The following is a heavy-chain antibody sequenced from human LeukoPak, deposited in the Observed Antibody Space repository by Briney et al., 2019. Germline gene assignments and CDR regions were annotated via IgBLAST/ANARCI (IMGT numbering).Heavy chain of an antibody. Sequence: GGSLRLSCAASGFTFSSYWMSWVRQAPGKGLEWVANIKQDGSEKYYVDSVKGRFTISRDNAKNSLYLQMDSLRAEDTAVYYCARVASAMAFDYWGQGTLVTVSS. CDR1: GFTFSSYW. D-gene: IGHD5-18*01. V-gene: IGHV3-7*01. J-gene: IGHJ4*02. CDR2: IKQDGSEK. CDR3: ARVASAMAFDY.